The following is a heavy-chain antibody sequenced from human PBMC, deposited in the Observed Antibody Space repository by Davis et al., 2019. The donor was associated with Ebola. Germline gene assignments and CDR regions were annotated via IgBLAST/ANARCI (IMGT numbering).Heavy chain of an antibody. Sequence: ASVKVSCKTSGYTFTGYYMHWVRQAPGQGLEWMGWINPNSGGTNYAQKFQGWVTMTRDTSISTAYMELSRLRSDDTAVYYCARDGTSAAGAPFGYWGQGTLVTVSS. D-gene: IGHD6-13*01. J-gene: IGHJ4*02. CDR2: INPNSGGT. V-gene: IGHV1-2*04. CDR3: ARDGTSAAGAPFGY. CDR1: GYTFTGYY.